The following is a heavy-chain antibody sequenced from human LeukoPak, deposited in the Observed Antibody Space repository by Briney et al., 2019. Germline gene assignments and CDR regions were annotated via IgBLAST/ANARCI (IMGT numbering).Heavy chain of an antibody. J-gene: IGHJ4*02. D-gene: IGHD3-3*01. CDR1: GFTFSSYS. V-gene: IGHV3-21*01. CDR3: ARAAPLHVLRFLEWSDY. Sequence: GGSLRLSCAGSGFTFSSYSMNWVRRAPGKGLEWVSSITSSSSYIYYAASVTGRFTISRDNAKSSLYLQMNSLRAEDTAVYYCARAAPLHVLRFLEWSDYWGQGTLVTVSS. CDR2: ITSSSSYI.